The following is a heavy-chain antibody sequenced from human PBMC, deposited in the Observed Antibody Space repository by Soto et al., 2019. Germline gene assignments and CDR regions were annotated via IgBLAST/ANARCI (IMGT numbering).Heavy chain of an antibody. J-gene: IGHJ6*02. CDR3: ARDPLRYVDLPHYYYGMDV. Sequence: QVQLVQSGAEVKKPGSSVKVSCKASGGTFSSYAISWVRQAPGQGLEWMGGLIPIFGTANYAQKFQGRVTITADESTSTAYVELSSLRAEDTAVYYCARDPLRYVDLPHYYYGMDVGGQGTTVTVSS. CDR2: LIPIFGTA. CDR1: GGTFSSYA. V-gene: IGHV1-69*01. D-gene: IGHD3-9*01.